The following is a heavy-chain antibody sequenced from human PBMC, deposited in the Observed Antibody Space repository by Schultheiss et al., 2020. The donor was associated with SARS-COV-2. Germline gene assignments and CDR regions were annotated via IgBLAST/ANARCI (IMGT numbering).Heavy chain of an antibody. D-gene: IGHD1-1*01. CDR3: ARGSVERLERRGGPFDY. CDR1: GGSFSGYY. CDR2: INHSGST. J-gene: IGHJ4*02. V-gene: IGHV4-34*01. Sequence: SETLSLTCAVYGGSFSGYYWSWIRQPPGKGLEWIGEINHSGSTNYNPSLKSRVTISVDTSKNQFSLKLSSVTAADTAVYYCARGSVERLERRGGPFDYWGQGTLVTVSS.